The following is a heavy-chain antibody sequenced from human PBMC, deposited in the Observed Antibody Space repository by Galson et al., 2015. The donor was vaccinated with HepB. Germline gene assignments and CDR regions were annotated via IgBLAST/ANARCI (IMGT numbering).Heavy chain of an antibody. Sequence: SVKVSCKASGGTFSSYTISWVRQAPGQGLEWMGRIIPILGIANYAQKFQGRVTITADKSTSTAYMELSSLGSEDAAGYCCARGGFGGNWFDPWGQGTLVTVSS. CDR1: GGTFSSYT. D-gene: IGHD3-10*01. V-gene: IGHV1-69*02. CDR2: IIPILGIA. CDR3: ARGGFGGNWFDP. J-gene: IGHJ5*02.